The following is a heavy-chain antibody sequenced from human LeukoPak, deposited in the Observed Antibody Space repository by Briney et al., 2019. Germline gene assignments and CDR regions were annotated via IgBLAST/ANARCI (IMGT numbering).Heavy chain of an antibody. D-gene: IGHD5-18*01. Sequence: GGSLRLSCAGSGFTVSRNYMTWVRQAPGKGLEWVSGIYSSGNTDYGDSVKGRFIVSRDNSNNTLYLQMNSLRVEDTAVYYCARVGYNFGYDSWGQGTLVTVSS. CDR1: GFTVSRNY. CDR2: IYSSGNT. V-gene: IGHV3-66*01. CDR3: ARVGYNFGYDS. J-gene: IGHJ5*01.